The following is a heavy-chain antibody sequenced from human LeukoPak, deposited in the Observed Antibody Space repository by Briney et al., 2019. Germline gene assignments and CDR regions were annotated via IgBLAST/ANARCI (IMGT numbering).Heavy chain of an antibody. CDR3: ARGRVYGSGSYYNY. CDR1: GGSISSYY. Sequence: ASETLSLTCTVSGGSISSYYWSWIRQPAGKGLGWIGRIYTSGSTNYNPSLKSRVTMSVDTSKNQFSLKLSSVTAADTAVYYCARGRVYGSGSYYNYWGQGTLVTVSS. D-gene: IGHD3-10*01. V-gene: IGHV4-4*07. CDR2: IYTSGST. J-gene: IGHJ4*02.